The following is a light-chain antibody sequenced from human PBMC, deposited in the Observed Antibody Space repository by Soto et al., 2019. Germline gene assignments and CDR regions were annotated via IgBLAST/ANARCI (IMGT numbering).Light chain of an antibody. V-gene: IGKV3-11*01. CDR1: QSVRSN. Sequence: EIVMTQSPATLSVSPGERATLSCRASQSVRSNLGWYQQKPGQAPRLLIYDASNRATGIPARFSGSGSGTDFTLTISSLEPEDFAVYYCQQRSNWPPWTFGQGTKVDIK. J-gene: IGKJ1*01. CDR2: DAS. CDR3: QQRSNWPPWT.